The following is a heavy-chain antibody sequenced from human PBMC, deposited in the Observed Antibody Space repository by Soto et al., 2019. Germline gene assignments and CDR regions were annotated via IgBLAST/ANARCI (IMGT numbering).Heavy chain of an antibody. J-gene: IGHJ4*02. D-gene: IGHD6-13*01. CDR3: VHTSGAGNSACFDY. CDR2: IYWDDDK. V-gene: IGHV2-5*02. Sequence: QITLKESGPTLVKPTQTLTLTCTFSGFSLSTSRGGVGWIRQPPGKALEWLALIYWDDDKRYSPSLKSRLTITNDTSKTQVVLTMTNTDPVDTATYYCVHTSGAGNSACFDYWGQGTLVTVSS. CDR1: GFSLSTSRGG.